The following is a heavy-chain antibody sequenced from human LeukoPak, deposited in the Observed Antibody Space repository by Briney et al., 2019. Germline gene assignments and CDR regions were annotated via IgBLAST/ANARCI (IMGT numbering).Heavy chain of an antibody. CDR2: ISGYNGNT. Sequence: ASVKVSCTASGYTFTSYGISWVRQAPGQGLEWMGWISGYNGNTNYAQKLQGRVTMTTDTSTSTAYMELRSLISDDTAVYYCARTSVNYDSSGYLRHWGQGTLVSVSA. CDR1: GYTFTSYG. V-gene: IGHV1-18*01. J-gene: IGHJ4*02. CDR3: ARTSVNYDSSGYLRH. D-gene: IGHD3-22*01.